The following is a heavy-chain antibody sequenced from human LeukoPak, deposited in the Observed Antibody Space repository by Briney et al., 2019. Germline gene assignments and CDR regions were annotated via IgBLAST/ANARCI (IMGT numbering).Heavy chain of an antibody. D-gene: IGHD6-13*01. Sequence: SGGSLRLSCEASGFTFSSYAMAWVRQAPGKGLEWVSTISYSGGTTYYADSVKGRFTISRDNSKNTLYLQMNSLRAEDSAIYYCASRPEGSNFFDYWGRGALVTVSS. V-gene: IGHV3-23*01. J-gene: IGHJ4*02. CDR2: ISYSGGTT. CDR3: ASRPEGSNFFDY. CDR1: GFTFSSYA.